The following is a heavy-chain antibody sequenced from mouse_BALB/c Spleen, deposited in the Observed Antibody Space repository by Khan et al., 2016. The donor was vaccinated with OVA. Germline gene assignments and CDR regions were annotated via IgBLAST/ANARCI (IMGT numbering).Heavy chain of an antibody. CDR1: GFTFSTYA. CDR3: ARSPYGNFAY. CDR2: INSDGDYI. J-gene: IGHJ3*01. V-gene: IGHV5-9-3*01. D-gene: IGHD2-1*01. Sequence: EVQLVVSGGGLVKPGGSLRLSCAASGFTFSTYAMSWVRQTPEKRLDWAATINSDGDYIYFPDNVTGRFTIFRANAKNTLYLQMTSLRSEDTAIDYCARSPYGNFAYWGQGTLVTVSA.